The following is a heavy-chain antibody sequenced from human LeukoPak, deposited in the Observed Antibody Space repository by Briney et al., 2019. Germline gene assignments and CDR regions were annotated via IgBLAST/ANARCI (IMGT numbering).Heavy chain of an antibody. V-gene: IGHV3-23*01. CDR2: IRGSDGYI. D-gene: IGHD2-8*02. CDR3: AKGRLDPNLVLDH. Sequence: EGSLRLSCAASGFTFNTYAMSWVRQAPGKGLEWVSTIRGSDGYIYYADSVKGRFTISRDNSNNALYLQMNSLRAEDTAVFYCAKGRLDPNLVLDHWGQGTLVTVSS. CDR1: GFTFNTYA. J-gene: IGHJ4*02.